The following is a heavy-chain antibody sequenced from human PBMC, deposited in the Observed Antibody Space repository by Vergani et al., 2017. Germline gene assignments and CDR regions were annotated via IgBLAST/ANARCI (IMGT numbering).Heavy chain of an antibody. CDR3: ARSREQWPYYFDY. Sequence: QVQLQESGPGLVKPPGTLSLTCAVSGGSMSGYHWSWIRQPPGKELEWIGYMYHSGSTNYNPSLETRVTISGDTSKNQFSLKLSSVTAADTAVYYCARSREQWPYYFDYWGQGTLVTVSS. J-gene: IGHJ4*02. V-gene: IGHV4-59*08. CDR2: MYHSGST. CDR1: GGSMSGYH. D-gene: IGHD6-19*01.